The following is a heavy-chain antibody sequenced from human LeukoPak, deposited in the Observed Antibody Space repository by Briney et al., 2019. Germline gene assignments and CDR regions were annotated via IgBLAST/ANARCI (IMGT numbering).Heavy chain of an antibody. Sequence: SETLLLTCTVSGASVSASGYFWGWIRQPPGQGLEWIGTLHYSGSTYYNPSLKSRVTISVDTSKNQFSLKLNSVTSADTAVYYCARDWDGAFDSNTFDIWGQGTMVTVSS. J-gene: IGHJ3*02. D-gene: IGHD2-21*02. CDR1: GASVSASGYF. V-gene: IGHV4-39*07. CDR2: LHYSGST. CDR3: ARDWDGAFDSNTFDI.